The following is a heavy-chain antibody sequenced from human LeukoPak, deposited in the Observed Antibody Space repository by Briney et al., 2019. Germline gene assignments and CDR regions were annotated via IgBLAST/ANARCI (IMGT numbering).Heavy chain of an antibody. Sequence: PSETLSLTCTVSGGSISRYYWSWIRQPPGKGLEWFGYISDSGTTNYNPSLKSRVTISVDTSKKQFSLKLRAVTAADTAVYYCARLLSTMIVVAYPDYWGQGTLVTVSS. CDR3: ARLLSTMIVVAYPDY. V-gene: IGHV4-59*08. CDR1: GGSISRYY. CDR2: ISDSGTT. J-gene: IGHJ4*02. D-gene: IGHD3-22*01.